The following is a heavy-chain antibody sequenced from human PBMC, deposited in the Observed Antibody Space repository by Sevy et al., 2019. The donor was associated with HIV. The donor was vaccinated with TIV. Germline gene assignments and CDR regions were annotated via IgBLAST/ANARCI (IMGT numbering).Heavy chain of an antibody. Sequence: ASVKVSCKASGYIFTDYYIHWVRQAPGQGLEWMAWINSDSGVTNYAQRFQGEVTVTRDTSLSTAYLELSRLKSNDTAIYYCARLTTKPTSDLYGMDVWGQGKTVTVSS. J-gene: IGHJ6*02. CDR2: INSDSGVT. D-gene: IGHD4-17*01. CDR3: ARLTTKPTSDLYGMDV. V-gene: IGHV1-2*02. CDR1: GYIFTDYY.